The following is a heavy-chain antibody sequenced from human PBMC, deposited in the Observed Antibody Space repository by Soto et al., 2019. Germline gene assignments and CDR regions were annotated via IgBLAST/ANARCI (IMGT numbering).Heavy chain of an antibody. D-gene: IGHD3-9*01. CDR1: GYSFSSHW. CDR3: SRGSRYLDTLDGMDV. Sequence: GESLKISCKGSGYSFSSHWIGWVRQMPGKGLEWMGMIYPGDSDTRYSPSFQGQVTISADKSTSTAYLHWSSLKPSDTAMYYCSRGSRYLDTLDGMDVWGKGITVTVSX. V-gene: IGHV5-51*01. J-gene: IGHJ6*04. CDR2: IYPGDSDT.